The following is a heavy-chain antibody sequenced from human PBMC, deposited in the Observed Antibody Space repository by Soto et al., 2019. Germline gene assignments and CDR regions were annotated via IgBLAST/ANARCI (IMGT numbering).Heavy chain of an antibody. J-gene: IGHJ6*02. Sequence: LSLTCTVSGGSIGGSNYFWGWIRQSPGTGLEWLGTIYSSGGTYYNPSLKSRITMSLDTSKNQFSLKVGSVTAADTAVYYCASSSLYGMDVWGQGTTVTVSS. CDR2: IYSSGGT. V-gene: IGHV4-39*01. CDR3: ASSSLYGMDV. CDR1: GGSIGGSNYF.